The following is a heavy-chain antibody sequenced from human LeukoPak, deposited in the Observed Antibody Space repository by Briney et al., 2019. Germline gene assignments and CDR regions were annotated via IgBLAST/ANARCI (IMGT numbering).Heavy chain of an antibody. V-gene: IGHV3-23*01. CDR2: ISGSGGST. Sequence: GGSLRLSCAASGFTFSSYAMSWVRQAPGKGLEWVSAISGSGGSTYYADSVKGRFTISRDNSKNTLYLQMNSPRAEDTAVYYCAKDLRRYFDWISHFDYWGQGTLVTVSS. J-gene: IGHJ4*02. CDR3: AKDLRRYFDWISHFDY. D-gene: IGHD3-9*01. CDR1: GFTFSSYA.